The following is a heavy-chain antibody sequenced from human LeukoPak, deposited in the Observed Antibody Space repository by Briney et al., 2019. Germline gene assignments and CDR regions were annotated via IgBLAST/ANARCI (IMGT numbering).Heavy chain of an antibody. D-gene: IGHD6-13*01. CDR2: ISSDGSNK. CDR1: GFTFSSYS. J-gene: IGHJ6*04. Sequence: GGSLRLSCAASGFTFSSYSMNWVRQAPGKGLEWVAVISSDGSNKYYADSVKGRFTFSRDNSKNTLYLQMTSLRAEDTAVYYCARVNFAAAAMDVWGKGTTVTVSS. CDR3: ARVNFAAAAMDV. V-gene: IGHV3-30*03.